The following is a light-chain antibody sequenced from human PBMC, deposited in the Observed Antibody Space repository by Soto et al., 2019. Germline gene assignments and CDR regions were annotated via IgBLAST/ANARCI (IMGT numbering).Light chain of an antibody. CDR1: SRDVGGYDY. CDR2: DVR. CDR3: SSYRTSTTYV. Sequence: QSALTQPASVSGSPGQSITISCTGTSRDVGGYDYVSWYQHHPGKAPKLMIYDVRNRPSGVSNRFSGSKSGNTASLTISGLQAEDEADYYCSSYRTSTTYVFGTGTKLTVL. J-gene: IGLJ1*01. V-gene: IGLV2-14*01.